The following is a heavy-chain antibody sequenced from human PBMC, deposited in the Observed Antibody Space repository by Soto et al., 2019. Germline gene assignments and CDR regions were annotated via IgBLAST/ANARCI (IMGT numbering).Heavy chain of an antibody. J-gene: IGHJ4*02. Sequence: EVQLLESGGGLVQPGGSLRLSCAASGFTFSSYAMSWVRQAPGKGLEWVSAISGSGGSTYYADSVKDRFTISRDNSKNTLYLQMNSLRAEDTAVYYCAKDQEDMGPLVRGTDGFDYWGQGTLVTVSS. CDR1: GFTFSSYA. V-gene: IGHV3-23*01. D-gene: IGHD3-10*01. CDR2: ISGSGGST. CDR3: AKDQEDMGPLVRGTDGFDY.